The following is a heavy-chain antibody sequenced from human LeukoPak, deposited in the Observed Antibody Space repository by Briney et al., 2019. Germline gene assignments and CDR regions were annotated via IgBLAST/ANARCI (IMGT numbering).Heavy chain of an antibody. D-gene: IGHD6-13*01. CDR2: IYYSGST. V-gene: IGHV4-59*01. Sequence: SETLSLTCTVSDGSISSYYWSWIRQPPGRGLEWIGYIYYSGSTNYNRSLKSRVTISVDTSKNQFSLKLSSVTAADTAVYYCARDRNRQQLVRGPFDYWGQGTLVTVSS. CDR3: ARDRNRQQLVRGPFDY. CDR1: DGSISSYY. J-gene: IGHJ4*02.